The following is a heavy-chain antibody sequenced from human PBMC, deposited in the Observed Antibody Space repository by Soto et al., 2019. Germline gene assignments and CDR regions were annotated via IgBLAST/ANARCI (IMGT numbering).Heavy chain of an antibody. V-gene: IGHV3-13*01. J-gene: IGHJ6*02. CDR2: IGTAGDT. CDR1: GFTFSSYD. D-gene: IGHD1-7*01. CDR3: AREKLGYSGMDV. Sequence: GGSLRLSCAASGFTFSSYDMHWVRQATGKGLEWVSAIGTAGDTYYPGSVKGRFTISRENAKNSLYLQMNSLRAGDTAVYYCAREKLGYSGMDVWGQGTTVTVSS.